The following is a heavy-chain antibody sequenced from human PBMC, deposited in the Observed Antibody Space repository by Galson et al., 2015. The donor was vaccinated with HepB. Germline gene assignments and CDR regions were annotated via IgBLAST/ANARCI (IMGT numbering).Heavy chain of an antibody. Sequence: SVKVSCKASGFSFTGYYIHWVRQAPGQGLEWLGGINPYNGGTNHAQNFQGRVTMTRDTSIRTAYMELSGLRFDDTAIYYCARARRIQLSTTPFDYWGQGALVTVSS. CDR1: GFSFTGYY. CDR3: ARARRIQLSTTPFDY. CDR2: INPYNGGT. V-gene: IGHV1-2*02. D-gene: IGHD5-18*01. J-gene: IGHJ4*02.